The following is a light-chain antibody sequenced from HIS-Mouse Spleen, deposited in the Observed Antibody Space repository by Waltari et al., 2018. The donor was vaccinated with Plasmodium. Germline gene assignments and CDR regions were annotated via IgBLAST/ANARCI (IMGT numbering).Light chain of an antibody. V-gene: IGLV3-10*01. CDR3: YSTDSSGNHRV. Sequence: SYELTQPPSVSVSPGQTARITCSGHALPKKYAYWYQKKSGQAPVIVIDEDSKRPSGMTERFSGSSSGKMATVTISGAQVEDEADYYWYSTDSSGNHRVFGGGTKLTVL. CDR1: ALPKKY. CDR2: EDS. J-gene: IGLJ3*02.